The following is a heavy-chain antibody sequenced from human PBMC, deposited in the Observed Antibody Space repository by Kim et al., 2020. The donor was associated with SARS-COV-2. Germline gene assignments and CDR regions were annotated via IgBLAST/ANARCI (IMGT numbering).Heavy chain of an antibody. CDR1: GFTFNNFG. CDR2: ISYEGSKK. J-gene: IGHJ6*01. D-gene: IGHD3-3*01. Sequence: GGSLRLSCAGSGFTFNNFGMHWVRQTPGKGLEWLASISYEGSKKYYEDSLKGRFTISRDSSKNTLYLQMNSLRAEDTALYYCARSGGGCDFRSSYY. CDR3: ARSGGGCDFRSSYY. V-gene: IGHV3-30*03.